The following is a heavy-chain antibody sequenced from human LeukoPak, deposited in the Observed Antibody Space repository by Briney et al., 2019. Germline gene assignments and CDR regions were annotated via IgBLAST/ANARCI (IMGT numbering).Heavy chain of an antibody. CDR1: GFTFSSYG. J-gene: IGHJ4*02. CDR2: IRYDGSNK. Sequence: GGSLRLSCAASGFTFSSYGMHWVRQAPGKGLEWVAFIRYDGSNKYYAGSVKGRFTISRDNSKNTLYLQMNSLRAEDTAVYYCAKDRLLELRAFDYWGQGTLVTVSS. CDR3: AKDRLLELRAFDY. V-gene: IGHV3-30*02. D-gene: IGHD1-7*01.